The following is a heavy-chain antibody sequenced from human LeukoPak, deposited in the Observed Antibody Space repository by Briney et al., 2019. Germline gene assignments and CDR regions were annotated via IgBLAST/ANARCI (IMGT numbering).Heavy chain of an antibody. V-gene: IGHV3-30*04. CDR2: ISYDGSNK. J-gene: IGHJ4*02. CDR3: ASPSGYEGY. D-gene: IGHD5-12*01. CDR1: GFTFSSYA. Sequence: GRSLRLSCAASGFTFSSYAMHWVRQAPGKGLEWVAVISYDGSNKYYADSVKGRFTISRDNSKNTLYLQMNSLRAEDTAVYYCASPSGYEGYWSQGTLVTVSS.